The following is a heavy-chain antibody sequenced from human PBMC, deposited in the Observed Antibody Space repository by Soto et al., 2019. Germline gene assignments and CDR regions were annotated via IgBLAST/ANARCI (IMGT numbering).Heavy chain of an antibody. CDR2: TSSSRTTI. CDR3: ARQPQCIGLGHGYYTGIDV. Sequence: QVQLVESGGGLAKPGGSLRLSCAASGFTFSDYDMSWIRQAPEKGQEWVSYTSSSRTTIYYADSVKGRFTLSSDNATNSLYLQMRSPRVEDAAGYCCARQPQCIGLGHGYYTGIDVW. CDR1: GFTFSDYD. D-gene: IGHD3-9*01. V-gene: IGHV3-11*01. J-gene: IGHJ6*01.